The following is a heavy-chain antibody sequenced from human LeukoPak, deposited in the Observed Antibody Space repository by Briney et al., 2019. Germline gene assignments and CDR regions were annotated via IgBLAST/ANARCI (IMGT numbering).Heavy chain of an antibody. CDR1: GFTFSSYA. V-gene: IGHV3-30*04. J-gene: IGHJ4*02. Sequence: GGPLGFSCAASGFTFSSYAMHWVRQAPGKGLEWVAVISYDGSNKYYADSVKGRFTISRDNSKNTLYLQMNSLRAEDTAVYYCAKGLAYSFDYWGQGTLVTVSS. D-gene: IGHD3/OR15-3a*01. CDR2: ISYDGSNK. CDR3: AKGLAYSFDY.